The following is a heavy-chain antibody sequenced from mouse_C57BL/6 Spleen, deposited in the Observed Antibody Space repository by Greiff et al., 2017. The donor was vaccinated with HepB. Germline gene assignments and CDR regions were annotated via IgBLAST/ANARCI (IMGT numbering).Heavy chain of an antibody. CDR1: GFTFSSYA. Sequence: EVQLMESGEGLVKPGGSLKLSCAASGFTFSSYAMSWVRQTPEKRLEWVAYISSGGDYIYYADTVKGRFTISRDNARNTLYLQMSSLKSEDTAMYYCTREDYYYGSRYFDVWGTGTTVTVSS. CDR2: ISSGGDYI. D-gene: IGHD1-1*01. CDR3: TREDYYYGSRYFDV. J-gene: IGHJ1*03. V-gene: IGHV5-9-1*02.